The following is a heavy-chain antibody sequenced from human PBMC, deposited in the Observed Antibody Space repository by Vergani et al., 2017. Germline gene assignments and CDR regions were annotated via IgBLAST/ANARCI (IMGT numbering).Heavy chain of an antibody. CDR3: AREDVDILTGYFHNNWFDP. V-gene: IGHV3-48*01. CDR1: GFTFSSYS. J-gene: IGHJ5*02. D-gene: IGHD3-9*01. CDR2: ISSSSSTI. Sequence: EVQLVESGGGLVQPGGSLRLSCAASGFTFSSYSMNWVRQAPGKGLEWVSYISSSSSTIYYADSVKGRFSISRDKAKNSLYLQMNSLRAEDTAVYYCAREDVDILTGYFHNNWFDPWSQGSLVTVSS.